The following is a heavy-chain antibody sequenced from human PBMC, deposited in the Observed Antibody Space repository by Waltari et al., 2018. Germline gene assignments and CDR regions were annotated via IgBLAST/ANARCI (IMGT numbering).Heavy chain of an antibody. V-gene: IGHV4-38-2*02. Sequence: QVQLQESGPGLVKPSETLSLTCAVSGYSISSGYYWGWIRQPPGKGLEWIGSIYHSGSTYYNPSLKSRVTISVDTSKNQFSLKLSSVTAADTAVYYCARDLGVIYYYGMDVWGQGTTVTVSS. CDR2: IYHSGST. CDR1: GYSISSGYY. CDR3: ARDLGVIYYYGMDV. J-gene: IGHJ6*02. D-gene: IGHD3-22*01.